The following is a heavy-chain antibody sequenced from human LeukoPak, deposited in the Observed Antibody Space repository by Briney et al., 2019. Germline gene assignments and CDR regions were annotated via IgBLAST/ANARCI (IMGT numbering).Heavy chain of an antibody. CDR3: AKDLYSGSPTPTPN. CDR2: ISASGGRT. D-gene: IGHD1-26*01. CDR1: GFTFSSYA. V-gene: IGHV3-23*01. J-gene: IGHJ4*02. Sequence: GGSLRLSCAASGFTFSSYAMTWVRQAPGKGLEWVSAISASGGRTYYADSVKGRFTISRDNSKNTLYLQMNGLRAEDTAVYYCAKDLYSGSPTPTPNWGQGTLVTVSS.